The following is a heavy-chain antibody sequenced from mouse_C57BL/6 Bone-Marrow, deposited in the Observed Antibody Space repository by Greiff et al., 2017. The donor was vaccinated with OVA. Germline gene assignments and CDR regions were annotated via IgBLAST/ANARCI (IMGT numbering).Heavy chain of an antibody. CDR1: GYTFTDYE. D-gene: IGHD1-1*01. Sequence: VQLQQSGAELVRPGALVTLSCKASGYTFTDYEMHWVKQTPVHGLEWIGAIDPETGGTAYNQKFKGKAILTADKSSSTAYMELRSLTSEDSAVYYCTRIGGYYYGSSYYFDYWGQGTTLTVSS. CDR2: IDPETGGT. J-gene: IGHJ2*01. V-gene: IGHV1-15*01. CDR3: TRIGGYYYGSSYYFDY.